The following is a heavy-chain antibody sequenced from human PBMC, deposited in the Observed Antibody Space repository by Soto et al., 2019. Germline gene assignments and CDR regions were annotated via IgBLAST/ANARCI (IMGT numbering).Heavy chain of an antibody. Sequence: QVQLVESGGGVVQPGTSLRVSCVGSGFTFRSYVIHWVRQAPGKGLEWVALTSYDGSDKYYGDSVRGRFTISRDNSRNTVDLQMDSLRLQYTALYYCARWGTTGGLDVWCQGTLVSVSS. CDR1: GFTFRSYV. CDR3: ARWGTTGGLDV. J-gene: IGHJ1*01. D-gene: IGHD3-16*01. CDR2: TSYDGSDK. V-gene: IGHV3-30*19.